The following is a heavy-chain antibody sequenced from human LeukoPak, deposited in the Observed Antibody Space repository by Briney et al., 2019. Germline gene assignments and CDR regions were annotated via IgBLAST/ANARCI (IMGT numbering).Heavy chain of an antibody. CDR2: ISDSGGNT. CDR3: AKSHSVAQRGYFDF. D-gene: IGHD3-10*01. V-gene: IGHV3-23*01. J-gene: IGHJ4*02. CDR1: GFTFGTYA. Sequence: GGSLRLSCAASGFTFGTYAMSWVRLAPGKGLEWVSTISDSGGNTYYADSVKGRFTISRDNSKNTLYLQMNSLRAEDTAFSYCAKSHSVAQRGYFDFWGQGTLVTASS.